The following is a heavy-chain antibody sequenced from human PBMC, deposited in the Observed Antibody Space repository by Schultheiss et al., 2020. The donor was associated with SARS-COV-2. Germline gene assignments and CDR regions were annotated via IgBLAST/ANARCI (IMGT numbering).Heavy chain of an antibody. D-gene: IGHD6-13*01. CDR1: GFTFSSYW. Sequence: GGSLRLSCAASGFTFSSYWMHWVRQAPGKGLVWVSRINSDGSSTSYADSVKGRFTISRDNAKNTLYLQMNSLRAEDTAVYYCASAPGIAAAGMGGVNWFDPWGQGTLVTVSS. J-gene: IGHJ5*02. CDR2: INSDGSST. CDR3: ASAPGIAAAGMGGVNWFDP. V-gene: IGHV3-74*01.